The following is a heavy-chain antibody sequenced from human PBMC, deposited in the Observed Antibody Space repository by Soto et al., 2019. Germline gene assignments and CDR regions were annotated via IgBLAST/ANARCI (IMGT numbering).Heavy chain of an antibody. J-gene: IGHJ4*02. V-gene: IGHV3-23*01. Sequence: GGSLRLSCAASGFTFSSYAMSWVRQAPGKGLEWVSAISGSGGSTYYADSVKGRFTISRDNSKITLYLQMNSLRAEDTAVYYCAKKSDFWSGYSDYWGQGTLVTVSS. CDR3: AKKSDFWSGYSDY. D-gene: IGHD3-3*01. CDR1: GFTFSSYA. CDR2: ISGSGGST.